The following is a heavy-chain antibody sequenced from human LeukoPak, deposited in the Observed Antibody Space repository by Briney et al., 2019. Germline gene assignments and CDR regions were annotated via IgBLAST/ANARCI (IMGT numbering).Heavy chain of an antibody. Sequence: YWMXXVRQAPGKGLEWVANIKQDGSEKYYVDSVKGRFTISRDNAKNSLYLQMNSLRAEDTAVYYCARVGSSGWLFYYYYYYMDVWGKGTTVTVSS. CDR2: IKQDGSEK. CDR3: ARVGSSGWLFYYYYYYMDV. J-gene: IGHJ6*03. D-gene: IGHD6-19*01. V-gene: IGHV3-7*01. CDR1: YW.